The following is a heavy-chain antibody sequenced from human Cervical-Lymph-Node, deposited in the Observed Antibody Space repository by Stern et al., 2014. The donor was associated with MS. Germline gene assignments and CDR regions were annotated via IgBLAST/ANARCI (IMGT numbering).Heavy chain of an antibody. Sequence: QVQLVHSGAEVKKPGASVKVSCKASGYTFTGYYIHWVRQAPGQGLEWMGWIIPNNGDTNYAQNFQGRVTMTRDTSISTAYMELSRLRSDDTAVYYCAKDGYNYWGQGTLVTVSS. D-gene: IGHD5-24*01. V-gene: IGHV1-2*02. CDR3: AKDGYNY. CDR2: IIPNNGDT. J-gene: IGHJ4*02. CDR1: GYTFTGYY.